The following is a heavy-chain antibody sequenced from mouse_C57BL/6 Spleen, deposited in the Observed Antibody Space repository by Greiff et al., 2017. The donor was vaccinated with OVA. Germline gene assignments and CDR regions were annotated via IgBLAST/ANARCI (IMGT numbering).Heavy chain of an antibody. CDR2: INPNNGGT. V-gene: IGHV1-18*01. CDR1: GYTFTDYN. J-gene: IGHJ3*01. D-gene: IGHD2-4*01. Sequence: EVQLQQSGPELVKPGASVKIPCKASGYTFTDYNMDWVKQSHGKSLEWIGDINPNNGGTIYNQKFKGKATLTVDKSSSTAYMELRSLTSEDTAVYYCARWDYDYDQAWFAYWGQGTLVTVSA. CDR3: ARWDYDYDQAWFAY.